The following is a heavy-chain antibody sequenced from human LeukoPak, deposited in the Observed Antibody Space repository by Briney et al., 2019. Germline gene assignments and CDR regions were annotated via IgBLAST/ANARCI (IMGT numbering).Heavy chain of an antibody. CDR1: GFSFTAYS. Sequence: GGSLRLSCAASGFSFTAYSMDWVRQAPGRGLEWISYIGPGGDIYYADSVTGRFTVSRDTAKNSLYLQMNGLRVEDTAVYYCARRFDSWGQGTLVTVSS. CDR2: IGPGGDI. J-gene: IGHJ4*02. CDR3: ARRFDS. V-gene: IGHV3-48*01.